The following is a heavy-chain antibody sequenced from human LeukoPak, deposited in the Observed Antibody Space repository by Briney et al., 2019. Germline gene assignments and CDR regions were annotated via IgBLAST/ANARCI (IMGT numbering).Heavy chain of an antibody. J-gene: IGHJ4*02. CDR2: ISSSGSTI. D-gene: IGHD3-22*01. CDR3: ARDAVWYYYDSSGYDHLDY. Sequence: PGGSLRLSCAASGLTFSSCEMNWVRLAPGKGLEWVSYISSSGSTIYYADSVKGRFTISRDNAKNSLYLQMNSLRAEDTAVYYCARDAVWYYYDSSGYDHLDYWGQGTLVTVSS. V-gene: IGHV3-48*03. CDR1: GLTFSSCE.